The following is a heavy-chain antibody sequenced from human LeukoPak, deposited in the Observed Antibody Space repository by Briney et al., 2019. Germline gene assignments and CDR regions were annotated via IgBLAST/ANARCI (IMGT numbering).Heavy chain of an antibody. CDR1: GFTFSSYA. J-gene: IGHJ3*02. CDR2: ISYDGSNK. CDR3: ARGRYSGSSDAFDI. D-gene: IGHD1-26*01. Sequence: PGGSLRLSCAASGFTFSSYAMHWVRQAPGKGLEWVAVISYDGSNKYYADSVKGRFTISRDNSKNTLYLQMNSLRAEDTAVYYCARGRYSGSSDAFDIWGQGTMVTVSS. V-gene: IGHV3-30*04.